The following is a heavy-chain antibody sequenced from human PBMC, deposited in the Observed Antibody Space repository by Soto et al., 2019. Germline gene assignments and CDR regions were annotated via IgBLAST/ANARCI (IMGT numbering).Heavy chain of an antibody. J-gene: IGHJ5*02. V-gene: IGHV3-23*01. CDR2: IKRSGGNI. D-gene: IGHD2-2*01. CDR1: GFSFGASW. Sequence: GSLRLSCAASGFSFGASWMAWVRQAPGKGLEWVSDIKRSGGNINYADSVKGRFTISRDNSKNTLYLQMNSLRAEDTAVYYCAKDQGVPAATPDNWFDPWGQGTLVTVS. CDR3: AKDQGVPAATPDNWFDP.